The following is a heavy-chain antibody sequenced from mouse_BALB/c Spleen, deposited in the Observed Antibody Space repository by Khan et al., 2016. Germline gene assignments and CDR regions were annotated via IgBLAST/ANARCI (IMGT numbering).Heavy chain of an antibody. D-gene: IGHD2-14*01. J-gene: IGHJ4*01. CDR1: GCTFSTYA. CDR3: ARVRRAVGY. V-gene: IGHV5-6-3*01. Sequence: EVELVESGGGLVQPGGSLKLSCAASGCTFSTYAMSWVRQTPDKRLALVAAINSNGGSTYYPDNVEGRFIISRDNAKNTLYLQLSWLTSGDPAMYFSARVRRAVGYSGHGTAGMVSS. CDR2: INSNGGST.